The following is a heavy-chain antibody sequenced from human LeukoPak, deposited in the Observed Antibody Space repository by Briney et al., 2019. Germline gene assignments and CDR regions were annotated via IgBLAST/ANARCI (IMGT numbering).Heavy chain of an antibody. V-gene: IGHV3-23*01. D-gene: IGHD1-26*01. CDR1: GFTFSSYA. J-gene: IGHJ4*02. CDR3: AKDRGALRGASDY. Sequence: PGGSLRLSCAASGFTFSSYAMSWVRQAPGKGLEWVSAISSSGGSTYYADSVKGRFTISRDNSKNTLYLQMNSLRAEDTAVYYCAKDRGALRGASDYWGQGTLVTVSS. CDR2: ISSSGGST.